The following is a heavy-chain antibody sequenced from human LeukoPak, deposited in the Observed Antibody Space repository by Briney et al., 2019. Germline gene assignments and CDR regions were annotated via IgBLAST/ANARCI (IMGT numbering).Heavy chain of an antibody. CDR3: ARSGSDWYQDY. V-gene: IGHV4-34*01. Sequence: SETLSLTCAVYGGSFSGYHWSWIRQPPGKGLEWIGEINHYESTNYNPSLKSRATISVDTSKNQFSLKLSSVTAADTAVYYCARSGSDWYQDYWGQGTLVTVSS. D-gene: IGHD6-19*01. J-gene: IGHJ4*02. CDR2: INHYEST. CDR1: GGSFSGYH.